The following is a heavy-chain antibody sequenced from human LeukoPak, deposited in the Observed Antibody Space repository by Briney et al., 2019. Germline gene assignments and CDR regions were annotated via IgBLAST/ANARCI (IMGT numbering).Heavy chain of an antibody. J-gene: IGHJ4*02. CDR2: IYYSGST. D-gene: IGHD3-22*01. CDR3: ARGGGVTYYDSIGYLWYFDY. CDR1: GGSISSHY. V-gene: IGHV4-59*11. Sequence: SETLSLTCTVSGGSISSHYWSWFRQPPGKGLEWIGYIYYSGSTKFNPSLKSRVTISVDTSKNQFSLKLSSVTAADTAVYYCARGGGVTYYDSIGYLWYFDYWGQGTLVTVSS.